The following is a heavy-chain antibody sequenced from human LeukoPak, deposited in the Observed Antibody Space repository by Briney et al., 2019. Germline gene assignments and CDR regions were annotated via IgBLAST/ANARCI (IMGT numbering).Heavy chain of an antibody. CDR3: ARALGDYDYVWGSYPHAFDI. D-gene: IGHD3-16*01. CDR1: GGSISSGGYY. CDR2: IYHSGST. V-gene: IGHV4-30-2*01. J-gene: IGHJ3*02. Sequence: SQTLSLTCTVSGGSISSGGYYWSWIRQPPGKGLEWIGYIYHSGSTYYNPSLKSRVTISVDRSKNQFSLKLSSVTAADTAVYYCARALGDYDYVWGSYPHAFDIWGQGTMVTVSS.